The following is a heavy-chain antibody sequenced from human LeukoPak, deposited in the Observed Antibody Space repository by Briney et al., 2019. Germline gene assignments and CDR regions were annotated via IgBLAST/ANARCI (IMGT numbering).Heavy chain of an antibody. CDR2: ISGSGINT. CDR1: GFTSSSYV. D-gene: IGHD3-22*01. J-gene: IGHJ4*02. CDR3: AKGPYDSSGYPKYYFDY. V-gene: IGHV3-23*01. Sequence: GGSLRLSCAASGFTSSSYVMNWVRQAPGKGLEWVSTISGSGINTYHADSAKGRFTISRDNSKNTLYLQMNSLRAEDTAVYYCAKGPYDSSGYPKYYFDYWGQGILVTVSS.